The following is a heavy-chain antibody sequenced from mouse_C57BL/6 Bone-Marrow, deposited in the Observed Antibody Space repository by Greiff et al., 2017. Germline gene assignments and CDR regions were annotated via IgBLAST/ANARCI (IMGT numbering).Heavy chain of an antibody. J-gene: IGHJ3*01. CDR1: GFNIKDDY. D-gene: IGHD1-1*01. V-gene: IGHV14-4*01. CDR3: TAHYYGSSAGFAY. Sequence: VQLQQSGAELVRPGASVKLSCTASGFNIKDDYMHWVKQRPGQGLEWIGWIDPENGDTAYASKFQGQATITADTSSNKAYLQLSSLTSEDAAVYYCTAHYYGSSAGFAYWGQGTLVTVSA. CDR2: IDPENGDT.